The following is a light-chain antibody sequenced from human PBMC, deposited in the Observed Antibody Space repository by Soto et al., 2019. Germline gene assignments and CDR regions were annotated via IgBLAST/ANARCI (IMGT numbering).Light chain of an antibody. Sequence: QSALTQPASVSGSPGQSITISCTGTSSDIGLYNYVSWFQHHPGTAPKLLIYDLRNRPSGISYRFSGSKSGNTASLAIFWLQAEDEAVYFCSSYTSNSTYVFGTGTKVHRP. CDR1: SSDIGLYNY. V-gene: IGLV2-14*03. CDR2: DLR. J-gene: IGLJ1*01. CDR3: SSYTSNSTYV.